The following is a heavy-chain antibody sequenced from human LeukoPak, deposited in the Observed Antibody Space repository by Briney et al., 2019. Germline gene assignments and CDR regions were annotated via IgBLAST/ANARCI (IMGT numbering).Heavy chain of an antibody. D-gene: IGHD3-3*01. CDR1: GFTFSSYD. V-gene: IGHV3-30*02. CDR3: ARGPEITIFGVVIRRRLNWFDP. Sequence: GGSLRLSCEASGFTFSSYDMHWVRQAPGKGLEWVAFIRYDGSYTYYADSVKGRFTISRDNSKNTLYLQMNSLRAEDTAVYYCARGPEITIFGVVIRRRLNWFDPWGQGTLVTVSS. J-gene: IGHJ5*02. CDR2: IRYDGSYT.